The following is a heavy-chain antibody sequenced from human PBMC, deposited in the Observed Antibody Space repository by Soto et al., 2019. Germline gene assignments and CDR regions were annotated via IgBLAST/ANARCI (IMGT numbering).Heavy chain of an antibody. CDR2: MNPNSGNT. V-gene: IGHV1-8*01. Sequence: ASVKVSCKASGYTFTSYDINWVRQATGQGLEWMGWMNPNSGNTGYAQKFQGRVTMTRNTSISTAYMELSSLRSEDTAVYYCESAQYYYDSSGYSFDPWGQGILVTVYS. CDR3: ESAQYYYDSSGYSFDP. D-gene: IGHD3-22*01. J-gene: IGHJ5*02. CDR1: GYTFTSYD.